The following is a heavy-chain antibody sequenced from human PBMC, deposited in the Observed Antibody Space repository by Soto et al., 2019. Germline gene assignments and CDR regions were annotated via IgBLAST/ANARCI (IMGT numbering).Heavy chain of an antibody. CDR2: IYYSGST. CDR1: GGSISSGDYY. V-gene: IGHV4-30-4*01. D-gene: IGHD3-3*01. J-gene: IGHJ6*02. Sequence: NPSETLSLTCTVSGGSISSGDYYWSWIRQPPGKGLEWIGYIYYSGSTYYNPSLKSRVTISVDTSKNQFSLKLSSVTAADTAVYYCARVSGTNYDSPFTYYYYGMDVWGQGTTVTVSS. CDR3: ARVSGTNYDSPFTYYYYGMDV.